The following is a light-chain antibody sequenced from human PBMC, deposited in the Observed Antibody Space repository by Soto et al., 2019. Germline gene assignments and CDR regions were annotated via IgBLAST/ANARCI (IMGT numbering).Light chain of an antibody. V-gene: IGLV1-40*01. CDR2: GNR. Sequence: QSVLTQPPSVSGAPGQRVTLSCTGNTSNLGAGYDVHWYQQLPGAAPKLVIFGNRNRPSGVPERFSGSKSGTSASLAITGLQAEDEADYYCSSYTTTRTLVFGGGTKLTVL. CDR3: SSYTTTRTLV. J-gene: IGLJ2*01. CDR1: TSNLGAGYD.